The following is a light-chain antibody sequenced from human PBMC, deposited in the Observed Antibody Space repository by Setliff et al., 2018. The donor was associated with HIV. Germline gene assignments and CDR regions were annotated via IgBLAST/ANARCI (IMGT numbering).Light chain of an antibody. CDR1: SSNVGGFNL. V-gene: IGLV2-23*02. Sequence: QSALAQPASVSASPGQSITISCTGTSSNVGGFNLVSWYQQYPGRAPKLIIYEVIMRPSGISNRFSGSKSGNTASLTISGLQAEDEADYYCLSYIGDGTFLYVFGTGTKVTVL. CDR3: LSYIGDGTFLYV. CDR2: EVI. J-gene: IGLJ1*01.